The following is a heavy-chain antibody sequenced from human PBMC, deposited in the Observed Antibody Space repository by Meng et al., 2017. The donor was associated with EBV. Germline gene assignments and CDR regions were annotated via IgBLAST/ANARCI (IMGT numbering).Heavy chain of an antibody. J-gene: IGHJ4*02. CDR1: GGILRSFA. CDR3: ASAEHYGDYVFEY. D-gene: IGHD4-17*01. CDR2: IIPLFHTT. Sequence: VQLVQSGAEGKPPGSSVMVSSKPSGGILRSFAISWVRQAPGQGLEWMGGIIPLFHTTNYAQKFQGRLHIIADESSATTYMELSSLRSEDTAIYYCASAEHYGDYVFEYWGQGTLVTVSS. V-gene: IGHV1-69*01.